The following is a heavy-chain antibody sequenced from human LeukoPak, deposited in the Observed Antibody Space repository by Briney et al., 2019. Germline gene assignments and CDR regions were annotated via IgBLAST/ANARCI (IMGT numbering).Heavy chain of an antibody. CDR2: ISSDGSNK. D-gene: IGHD3-10*01. V-gene: IGHV3-30*18. Sequence: GGSLRLSCAVSGFTFSYFGMHWVRQAPGKGLEWVAVISSDGSNKYYADSVKGRFTISRDHSKNTLYLQMNSLRAEATAVYYCAKRGGTTTMVYHYGMDVWGQGTSVTVSS. CDR3: AKRGGTTTMVYHYGMDV. J-gene: IGHJ6*02. CDR1: GFTFSYFG.